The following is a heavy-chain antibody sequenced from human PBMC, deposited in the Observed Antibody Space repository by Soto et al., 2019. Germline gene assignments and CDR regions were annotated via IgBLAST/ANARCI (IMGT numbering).Heavy chain of an antibody. CDR1: GFPFSSYS. CDR2: ISRSSSTI. CDR3: ARDRMVRGLISVFDY. J-gene: IGHJ4*02. V-gene: IGHV3-48*01. D-gene: IGHD3-10*01. Sequence: GGSLRLSCAASGFPFSSYSMNWVRQAPGKGLEWVSYISRSSSTIYYADSVKGRFTISRDNAKNSLYLQMNSLRAEDTAVYYCARDRMVRGLISVFDYWGQGTLVTVSS.